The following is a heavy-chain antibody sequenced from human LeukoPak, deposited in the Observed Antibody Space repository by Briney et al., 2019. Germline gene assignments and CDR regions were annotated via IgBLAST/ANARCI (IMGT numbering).Heavy chain of an antibody. Sequence: GSSVNVSCKASGGTFSSYAISWVRQAPGQGLEWMGRIIPILGIANYAQKFQGRVTISADKSTSTAYMELSSLRSEDTAVYYCARTIPGGGGTYFDYWGQGTLVTVSS. J-gene: IGHJ4*02. CDR2: IIPILGIA. V-gene: IGHV1-69*04. CDR1: GGTFSSYA. CDR3: ARTIPGGGGTYFDY. D-gene: IGHD2-15*01.